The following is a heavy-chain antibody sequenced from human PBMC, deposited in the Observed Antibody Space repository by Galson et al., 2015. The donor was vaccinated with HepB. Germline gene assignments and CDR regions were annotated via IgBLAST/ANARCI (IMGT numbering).Heavy chain of an antibody. CDR1: GFTFSSYA. D-gene: IGHD2-2*01. V-gene: IGHV3-64D*06. Sequence: SLRLSCAASGFTFSSYAMHWVRQAPGKGLEYVSAISSNGGSTYYADSVKGRFTISRDNSKNTLYLQMSSLRAEDTAVYYCVKDLMSLTNCSSTSCYYNWFDPWGQGTLVTVSS. J-gene: IGHJ5*02. CDR2: ISSNGGST. CDR3: VKDLMSLTNCSSTSCYYNWFDP.